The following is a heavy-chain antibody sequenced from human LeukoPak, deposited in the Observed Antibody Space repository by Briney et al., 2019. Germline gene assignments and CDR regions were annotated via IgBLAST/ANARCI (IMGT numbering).Heavy chain of an antibody. V-gene: IGHV4-59*08. D-gene: IGHD3-22*01. CDR3: ARHGAMIVVNDAFDI. Sequence: PSETLSVTCTVSGGSISSYYWSWIRQPPGKGLEWIGYIYYSGSTNYNPSLKSRVTISVDTSKNQFSLKLSSVTAADTAVYYCARHGAMIVVNDAFDIWGQGTMVTVSS. CDR2: IYYSGST. J-gene: IGHJ3*02. CDR1: GGSISSYY.